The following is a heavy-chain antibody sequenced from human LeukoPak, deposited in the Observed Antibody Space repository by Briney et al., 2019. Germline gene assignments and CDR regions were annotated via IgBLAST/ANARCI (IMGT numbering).Heavy chain of an antibody. CDR1: GFTFSSYG. Sequence: GGSLRLSCAASGFTFSSYGMHWVRQAPGKGLEWVAVISYDGSNKYYADSVKGRFTISRDNSKNTLYLQMNSLRAEDTAVYYCAKEPPAGGFDYWGQGTLVTVSS. CDR2: ISYDGSNK. J-gene: IGHJ4*02. D-gene: IGHD4-23*01. CDR3: AKEPPAGGFDY. V-gene: IGHV3-30*18.